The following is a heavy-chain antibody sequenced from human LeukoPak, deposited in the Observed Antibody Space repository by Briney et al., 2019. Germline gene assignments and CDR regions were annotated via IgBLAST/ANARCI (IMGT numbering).Heavy chain of an antibody. CDR3: ARDPLGITGTTDWFDP. CDR1: GFTFSSYA. V-gene: IGHV3-23*01. CDR2: ISGSGGST. J-gene: IGHJ5*02. D-gene: IGHD1-7*01. Sequence: GGSLRLSCAASGFTFSSYAMSWVRQAPGKGLEWVSAISGSGGSTYYADSVKGRFTISRDNSKNTLYLQMNSLRAEDTALYYCARDPLGITGTTDWFDPWGQGTLVTVSS.